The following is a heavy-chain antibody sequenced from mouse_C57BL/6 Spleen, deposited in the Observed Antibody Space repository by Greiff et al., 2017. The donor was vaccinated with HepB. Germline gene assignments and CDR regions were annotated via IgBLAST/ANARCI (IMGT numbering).Heavy chain of an antibody. Sequence: EVQLVESGGGLVKPGGSLKLSCAASGFTFSDYGMHWVRQAPEKGLEWVAYISSGSSTIYYADTVKGRFTISRDNAKNTLFLQMTSLRSEDTAMYYCARGDSKYERTYAMDYWGQGTSVTVSS. CDR2: ISSGSSTI. J-gene: IGHJ4*01. CDR1: GFTFSDYG. D-gene: IGHD2-5*01. V-gene: IGHV5-17*01. CDR3: ARGDSKYERTYAMDY.